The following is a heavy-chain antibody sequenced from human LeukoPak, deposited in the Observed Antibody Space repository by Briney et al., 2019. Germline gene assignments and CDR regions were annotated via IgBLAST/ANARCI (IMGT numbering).Heavy chain of an antibody. CDR2: ISSSGGIT. CDR3: ARVSWGADGLDV. V-gene: IGHV3-23*01. J-gene: IGHJ6*02. D-gene: IGHD3-16*01. CDR1: GLNFDDSA. Sequence: PGGSLRLSCVASGLNFDDSAMHWVRQAPGKGLEWVSGISSSGGITKYADSVKGRFTLSRDNSKNTLYLQMNSLRAEDTAVYYCARVSWGADGLDVWGQGTTVTVSS.